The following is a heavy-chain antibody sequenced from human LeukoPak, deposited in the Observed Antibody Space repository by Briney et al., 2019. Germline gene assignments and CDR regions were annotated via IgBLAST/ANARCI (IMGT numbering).Heavy chain of an antibody. J-gene: IGHJ6*03. CDR3: ARDHSSGTTNYYYYYYMDV. CDR2: ITSSSSYI. Sequence: GGSLRLSCAASGFTFTSYNMNWVRQAPGKGLEWVSSITSSSSYIYYADSVKGRFTISRDNAKNPLYLQMDSLRVEDTAVYYCARDHSSGTTNYYYYYYMDVWGKGTTVTVSS. D-gene: IGHD6-19*01. CDR1: GFTFTSYN. V-gene: IGHV3-21*06.